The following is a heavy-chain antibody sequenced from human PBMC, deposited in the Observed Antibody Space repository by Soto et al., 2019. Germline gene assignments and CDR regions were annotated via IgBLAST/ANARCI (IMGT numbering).Heavy chain of an antibody. J-gene: IGHJ4*02. V-gene: IGHV1-3*01. D-gene: IGHD2-15*01. Sequence: QVQLVQSGAEVKKPGASVKVSCKASGYTFTNYAMHWVRQAPGQRLEWMGWINAGNGNTKYSQKFQGRVTITRDTSASTAYRDLSSLISEDTAVYYCARGPGGPDGPGDYWGQGTLVTVSS. CDR2: INAGNGNT. CDR3: ARGPGGPDGPGDY. CDR1: GYTFTNYA.